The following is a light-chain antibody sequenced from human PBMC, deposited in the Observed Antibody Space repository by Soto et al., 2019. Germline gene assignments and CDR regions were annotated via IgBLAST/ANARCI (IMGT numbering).Light chain of an antibody. Sequence: ILMTQSPDTLSVSLGQRVTLSCRASQSVDNYLAWYQQRPGQSPRLLIYGASNRTTGVPARFSGSGSGTDFTLTISSLQSEVLAVYYCQQYNYWPRTFGPGTKVQLK. CDR1: QSVDNY. CDR3: QQYNYWPRT. J-gene: IGKJ1*01. V-gene: IGKV3-15*01. CDR2: GAS.